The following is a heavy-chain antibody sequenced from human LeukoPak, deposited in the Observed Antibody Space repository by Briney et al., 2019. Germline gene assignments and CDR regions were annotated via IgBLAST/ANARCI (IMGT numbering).Heavy chain of an antibody. CDR1: GYSFTAFY. Sequence: ASVKVSCKTSGYSFTAFYIHWVRQAPGQGLEWMGWINPDSGGTDYEQKFQGRVTMTRDTSISTAYMELSRLRSDDTAVYYCARDNGVVAATFDYWGQGTLVTVSS. CDR2: INPDSGGT. CDR3: ARDNGVVAATFDY. J-gene: IGHJ4*02. V-gene: IGHV1-2*02. D-gene: IGHD2-15*01.